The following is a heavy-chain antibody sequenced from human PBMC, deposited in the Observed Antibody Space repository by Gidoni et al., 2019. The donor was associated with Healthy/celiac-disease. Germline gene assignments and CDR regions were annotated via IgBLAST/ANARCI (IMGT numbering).Heavy chain of an antibody. CDR3: ARDRGYCSGGSCYYYGMDV. D-gene: IGHD2-15*01. V-gene: IGHV3-13*05. Sequence: EVQRVESGGGWVEPGGALRLSGAAGGVAFSRYDMHWVRQATGKGLEWVSAIGTAGDPYYPGSVKGRFTISRENAKNSLYLQMNSLSAGDTAVYYCARDRGYCSGGSCYYYGMDVWGQGTTVTVSS. CDR2: IGTAGDP. J-gene: IGHJ6*02. CDR1: GVAFSRYD.